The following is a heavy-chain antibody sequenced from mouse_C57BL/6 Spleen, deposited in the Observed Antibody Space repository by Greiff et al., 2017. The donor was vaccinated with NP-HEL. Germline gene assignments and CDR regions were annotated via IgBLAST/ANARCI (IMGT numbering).Heavy chain of an antibody. V-gene: IGHV1-69*01. CDR1: GYTFTSYW. D-gene: IGHD1-1*01. Sequence: QVQLQQPGAELVMPGASVQLSCKASGYTFTSYWMHWVKQRPGQGLEWIGEIDPSDSYPNYNQKFKGKSTLTVDKSSSTAYMQLSSLTSEDSAVYYCARITTVDWYFGVWGTGTTVTVSS. CDR3: ARITTVDWYFGV. CDR2: IDPSDSYP. J-gene: IGHJ1*03.